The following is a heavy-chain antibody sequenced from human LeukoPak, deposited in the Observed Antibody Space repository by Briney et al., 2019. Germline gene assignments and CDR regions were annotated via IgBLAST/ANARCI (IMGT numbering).Heavy chain of an antibody. J-gene: IGHJ4*02. V-gene: IGHV4-39*01. CDR1: GGSISSSSYY. CDR3: ASFYDYIWGSHRSDSGNYYFDY. Sequence: SETLSLTCTVSGGSISSSSYYWGWIRQPPGEGLEWIGSIYYSGSTYYNPSIKSRVTISVDTSKNQFSLKLSSVTAADTAVYYCASFYDYIWGSHRSDSGNYYFDYWGQGTLVTVSS. D-gene: IGHD3-16*02. CDR2: IYYSGST.